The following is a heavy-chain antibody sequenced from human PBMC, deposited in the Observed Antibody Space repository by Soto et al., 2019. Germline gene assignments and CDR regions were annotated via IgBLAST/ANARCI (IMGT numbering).Heavy chain of an antibody. V-gene: IGHV3-21*01. D-gene: IGHD6-19*01. J-gene: IGHJ3*02. CDR1: GFTFISYS. CDR2: LSSSSSYR. Sequence: EVQLVESGGGLVKPGGSLRLSGAASGFTFISYSMNWVRQAPGKGLEWVSALSSSSSYRYYADSVKGRFTISRDNAKNSRYLQMNSLRAEDKAVYYCARDRGVIAVKAHDALDSWGQGTMVTVAS. CDR3: ARDRGVIAVKAHDALDS.